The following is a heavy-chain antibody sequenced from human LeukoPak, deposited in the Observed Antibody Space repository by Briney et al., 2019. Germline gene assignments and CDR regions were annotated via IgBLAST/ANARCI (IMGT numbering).Heavy chain of an antibody. J-gene: IGHJ3*02. D-gene: IGHD4-17*01. Sequence: SETLSLTCTVSGGSISSGDYYWSWIRQPPGKGLEWIGYIYYSGSTYYNPSLKSRVTISVDTSKNQFSLKLGSVTAADTAVYYCAGFYRTTVTTDAFDIWGQGTMVTVSS. CDR3: AGFYRTTVTTDAFDI. V-gene: IGHV4-30-4*01. CDR1: GGSISSGDYY. CDR2: IYYSGST.